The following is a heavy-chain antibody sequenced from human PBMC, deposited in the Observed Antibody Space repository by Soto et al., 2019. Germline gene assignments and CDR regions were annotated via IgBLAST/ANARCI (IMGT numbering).Heavy chain of an antibody. J-gene: IGHJ4*02. CDR2: IYYSGST. CDR1: GGSISSYY. V-gene: IGHV4-59*08. Sequence: SETLSLTCTVSGGSISSYYWSWIRQPPGKGLEWIGYIYYSGSTNYNPSLKSRVTISVDTSKNQFSLKLSSVTAADTAVYYCARLQYYFDYWGQGTLVTVS. CDR3: ARLQYYFDY.